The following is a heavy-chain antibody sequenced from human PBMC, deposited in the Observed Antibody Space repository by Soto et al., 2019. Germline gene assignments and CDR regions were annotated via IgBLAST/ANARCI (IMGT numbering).Heavy chain of an antibody. CDR3: ARVVSPYYDGLTGNWFEP. CDR1: GYTFTGYY. Sequence: QVQLVQSGAEVKEPGASVKVSCKASGYTFTGYYMHWARQAPGQGLEWMGWIKSFNGDTNYAQKFQGRVTLTRDTSISTGYMELSRLKSGDTAVFYWARVVSPYYDGLTGNWFEPWGQGNLVNVSS. CDR2: IKSFNGDT. D-gene: IGHD3-9*01. J-gene: IGHJ5*02. V-gene: IGHV1-2*02.